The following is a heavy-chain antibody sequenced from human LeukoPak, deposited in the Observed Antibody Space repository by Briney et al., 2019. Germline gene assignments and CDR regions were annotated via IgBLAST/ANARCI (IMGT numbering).Heavy chain of an antibody. J-gene: IGHJ5*02. V-gene: IGHV2-5*02. Sequence: SGPTLVKPTQPLTLTCTLSGFSITSSGVGVGWIRQPPGEALEWLALIYWDDDKRYSPSLKSRLTITKDTSKNQVVLTMTNMDPVDTATYYCARRIDYNTDWGVGWFDRWGQGTLVTVSS. CDR3: ARRIDYNTDWGVGWFDR. CDR1: GFSITSSGVG. D-gene: IGHD3-10*01. CDR2: IYWDDDK.